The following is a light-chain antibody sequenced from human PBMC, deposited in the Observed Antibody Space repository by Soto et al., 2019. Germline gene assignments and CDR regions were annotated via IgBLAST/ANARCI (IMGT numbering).Light chain of an antibody. V-gene: IGLV1-44*01. CDR2: RNI. CDR3: AAWDDSLDGWV. J-gene: IGLJ3*02. CDR1: SSNIGVNT. Sequence: QLVLTQPPSASATPGQTVTISCSGGSSNIGVNTVNWYQKFPGTAPKLLISRNIQRPSGVPDRFSGSKSGTSASLAISGLQSEDEADYYCAAWDDSLDGWVFGGGTKLTVL.